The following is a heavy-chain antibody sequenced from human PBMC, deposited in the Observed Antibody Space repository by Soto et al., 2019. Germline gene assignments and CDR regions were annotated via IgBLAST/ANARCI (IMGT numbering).Heavy chain of an antibody. CDR1: GFTFSYYW. D-gene: IGHD3-16*01. Sequence: EVQLVESGGDLVQPGGSLRLSCAASGFTFSYYWMSWVRQAPGKGLEWVANIKQDGSEKNYVDSVKGRFSISRDNAKNSLYLQMNSPRADDTAMYYCARGGSESDYWGPGTLVTVAS. CDR2: IKQDGSEK. J-gene: IGHJ4*02. CDR3: ARGGSESDY. V-gene: IGHV3-7*01.